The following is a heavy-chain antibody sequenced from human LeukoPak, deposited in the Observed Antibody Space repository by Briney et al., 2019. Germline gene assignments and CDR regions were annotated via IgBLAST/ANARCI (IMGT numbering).Heavy chain of an antibody. Sequence: SETLSLTCTVSGGSISSSSYYWGWLRQPPGKGLEWIGTIYYSGSTYYNPSLKSRVTISVDTSKNQFSLKLSSVTAVDTAVYYCASLDSIHLITYWGQGTLVTVSS. CDR1: GGSISSSSYY. CDR2: IYYSGST. CDR3: ASLDSIHLITY. J-gene: IGHJ4*02. D-gene: IGHD3-16*01. V-gene: IGHV4-39*01.